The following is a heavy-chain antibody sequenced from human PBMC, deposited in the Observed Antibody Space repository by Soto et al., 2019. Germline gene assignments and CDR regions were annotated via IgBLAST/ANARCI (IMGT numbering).Heavy chain of an antibody. J-gene: IGHJ6*02. V-gene: IGHV3-30-3*01. CDR3: AREDDYGYRYINYGLDV. CDR1: GFTFNIYA. Sequence: GSLRLSCAASGFTFNIYALHWVRQAPGKGLEWVAVISFDGTKKYYSDSVKGRFTISRDNLKNTLYLQMNNLRVEDAALYFCAREDDYGYRYINYGLDVWGQGTTVTVSS. D-gene: IGHD4-17*01. CDR2: ISFDGTKK.